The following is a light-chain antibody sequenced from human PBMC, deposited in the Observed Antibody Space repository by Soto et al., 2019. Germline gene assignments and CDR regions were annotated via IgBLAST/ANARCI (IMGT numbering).Light chain of an antibody. V-gene: IGLV2-23*02. CDR2: EVS. CDR1: SSDVGPYNL. Sequence: QSALTQSASVSGSPGQSITISCTGTSSDVGPYNLVSWYQQHPGKAPKLIIYEVSERPSGVSNRFSGSKSGSTASLTISGLQADDEADYYCCSYAGRNTFVFGLGTKVTVL. J-gene: IGLJ1*01. CDR3: CSYAGRNTFV.